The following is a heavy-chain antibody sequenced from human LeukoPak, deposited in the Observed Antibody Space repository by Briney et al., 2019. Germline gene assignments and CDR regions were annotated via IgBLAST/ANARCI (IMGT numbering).Heavy chain of an antibody. CDR1: GSTFSSYG. J-gene: IGHJ6*03. CDR2: IWYGGSNK. V-gene: IGHV3-30*02. CDR3: AKADDYYYYMDV. Sequence: GGSLRLSCAASGSTFSSYGMHWVRQAPGKGLEWVAVIWYGGSNKYYADSVKGRFTISRDNSKNTLYLQMNSLRAEDTAVYYCAKADDYYYYMDVWGKGTTVTVSS.